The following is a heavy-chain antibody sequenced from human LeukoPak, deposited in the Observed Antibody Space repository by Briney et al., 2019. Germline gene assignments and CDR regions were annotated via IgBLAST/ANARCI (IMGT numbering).Heavy chain of an antibody. Sequence: GGSLRLSRAASGYTFSSYAMSWVRQAPGKGLEWVSAISGSGGSTYYADSVKGRFTISRDNSKNTLYLQMNSLRAEDTAVYYCAKQNSGSYRQAFDYWGQGTLVTVSS. D-gene: IGHD1-26*01. V-gene: IGHV3-23*01. CDR1: GYTFSSYA. J-gene: IGHJ4*02. CDR2: ISGSGGST. CDR3: AKQNSGSYRQAFDY.